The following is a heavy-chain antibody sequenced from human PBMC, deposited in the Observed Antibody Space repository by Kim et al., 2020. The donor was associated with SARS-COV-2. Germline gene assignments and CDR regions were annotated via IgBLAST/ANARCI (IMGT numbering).Heavy chain of an antibody. CDR3: ARDSGWLQPIDS. J-gene: IGHJ4*02. V-gene: IGHV4-59*13. D-gene: IGHD6-19*01. Sequence: SETPSLTCTVSGDSISSYYWSWIRQPPGKGLEWIGHIYYSGSTNYNPSLKSRVTISLDTSKNQFSLKLSSVTAADTAMYYCARDSGWLQPIDSWGQGTLV. CDR2: IYYSGST. CDR1: GDSISSYY.